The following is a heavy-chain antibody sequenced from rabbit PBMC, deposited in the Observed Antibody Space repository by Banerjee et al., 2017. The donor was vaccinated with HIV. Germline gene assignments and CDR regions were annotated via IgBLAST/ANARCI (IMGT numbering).Heavy chain of an antibody. Sequence: QSLEESGGGLVKPGGTLTLTCKASGIDFSTWMCWVRQAPGKGLEWVACIYGGSSSNTYYASWAKGRFTISKTSSTTVTLQMTSLTAADTATYFCARIYVGYNGYDYGNLWGPGTLVTVS. J-gene: IGHJ4*01. CDR2: IYGGSSSNT. CDR1: GIDFSTW. CDR3: ARIYVGYNGYDYGNL. D-gene: IGHD6-1*01. V-gene: IGHV1S40*01.